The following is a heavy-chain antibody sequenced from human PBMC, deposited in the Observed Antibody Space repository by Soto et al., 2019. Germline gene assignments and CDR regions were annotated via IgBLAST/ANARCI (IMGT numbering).Heavy chain of an antibody. CDR3: ARGDPTVTNELMYNWFDP. Sequence: SETLSLTCAVYGGSFSGYYWSWIRQPPGKGLEWIGEINHSGSTNYNPSLKSRVTISVDTSKNQFSLKLSSVTAADTAVYYCARGDPTVTNELMYNWFDPWGQGTLVTVSS. CDR1: GGSFSGYY. CDR2: INHSGST. J-gene: IGHJ5*02. D-gene: IGHD4-4*01. V-gene: IGHV4-34*01.